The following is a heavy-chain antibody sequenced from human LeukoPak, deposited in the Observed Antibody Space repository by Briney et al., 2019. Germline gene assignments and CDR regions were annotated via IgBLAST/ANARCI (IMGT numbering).Heavy chain of an antibody. D-gene: IGHD4-17*01. CDR2: IRYDGSNK. V-gene: IGHV3-30*02. Sequence: GGSLRLSRAASGFTFSSYGMHWVRQAPGKGLEWVAFIRYDGSNKYYADSVKGRFTISRDNSKNTLYLQMNSLRAEDTAVYYCAPRTTLGIDYWGQGTLVTVSS. CDR1: GFTFSSYG. J-gene: IGHJ4*02. CDR3: APRTTLGIDY.